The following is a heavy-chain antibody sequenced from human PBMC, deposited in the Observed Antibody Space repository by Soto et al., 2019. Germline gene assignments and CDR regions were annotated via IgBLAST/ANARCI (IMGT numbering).Heavy chain of an antibody. CDR3: ARAEDYYYDSSGYYRGFDY. CDR2: IWYDGSNK. V-gene: IGHV3-33*01. J-gene: IGHJ4*02. D-gene: IGHD3-22*01. CDR1: GFTFSSYG. Sequence: QVQLVESGGGVVQPGRSLRLSCAASGFTFSSYGMHWVRQAPGKGLEWVAVIWYDGSNKYYADSVKGRFTISRDNSKNTLYLQMNSLRADDTAVYYCARAEDYYYDSSGYYRGFDYWGQGTLVTVSS.